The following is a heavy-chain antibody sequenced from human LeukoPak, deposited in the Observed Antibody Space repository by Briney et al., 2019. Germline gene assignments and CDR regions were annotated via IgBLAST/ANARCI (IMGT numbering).Heavy chain of an antibody. CDR1: GGSFSGYY. J-gene: IGHJ6*03. D-gene: IGHD3-3*01. V-gene: IGHV4-34*01. CDR2: INHSGST. Sequence: PSETLSLTCAVYGGSFSGYYWSWIRQPPGKGLEWIGEINHSGSTNYNPSLKSRVTISVDTSKNQFSLKLSSVTAADTAVYYCARAPYYDFWSGYYTRNYYYMDVWGKGTTVTVSS. CDR3: ARAPYYDFWSGYYTRNYYYMDV.